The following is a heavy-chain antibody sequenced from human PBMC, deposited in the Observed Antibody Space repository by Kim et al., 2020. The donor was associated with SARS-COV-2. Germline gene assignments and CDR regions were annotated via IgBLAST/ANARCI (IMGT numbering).Heavy chain of an antibody. V-gene: IGHV1-69*02. CDR2: IIPILGLA. CDR1: GGTFSSYT. D-gene: IGHD3-22*01. J-gene: IGHJ5*02. CDR3: ASSYYYDSSGYQPPNWFDP. Sequence: SVKVSCKASGGTFSSYTISWVRQAPGQGLEWIGRIIPILGLANYAQKFQGRVTITADKSTSTAYMELSSLRSEDTAVYYCASSYYYDSSGYQPPNWFDPWGQGTLVTVSS.